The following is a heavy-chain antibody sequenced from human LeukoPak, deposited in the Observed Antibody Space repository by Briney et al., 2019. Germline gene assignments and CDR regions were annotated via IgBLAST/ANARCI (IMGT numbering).Heavy chain of an antibody. Sequence: PSETLSLTCTVSGGSISSSTYYWSWIRQPPGKGLEWIGYIYYSGSTYYNPSLKSRVTISVDTSKNQFSLKLSSVTAADTAVYYCARLSEAAAGYFDYWGQGTLVTVSS. V-gene: IGHV4-30-4*01. CDR2: IYYSGST. CDR1: GGSISSSTYY. CDR3: ARLSEAAAGYFDY. D-gene: IGHD6-13*01. J-gene: IGHJ4*02.